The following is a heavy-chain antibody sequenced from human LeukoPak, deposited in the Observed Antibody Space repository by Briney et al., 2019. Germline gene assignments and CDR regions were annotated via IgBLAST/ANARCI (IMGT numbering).Heavy chain of an antibody. CDR2: IYYSGST. J-gene: IGHJ5*02. V-gene: IGHV4-31*03. CDR3: ARKIRLAHYYGSGWFEELNWFDP. D-gene: IGHD3-10*01. CDR1: GGSISSGGYY. Sequence: SQTLSLTCTVSGGSISSGGYYWSWIRQHPGKGLEWIGYIYYSGSTYYNPSLKSRVTISVDTSKKQFSLKLSSVTAADTAVYYCARKIRLAHYYGSGWFEELNWFDPWGQGTLVTVSS.